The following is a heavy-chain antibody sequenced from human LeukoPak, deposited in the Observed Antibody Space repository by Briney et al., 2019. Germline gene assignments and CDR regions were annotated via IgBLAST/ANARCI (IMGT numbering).Heavy chain of an antibody. D-gene: IGHD3-22*01. CDR3: ASAGDITMRGDNWFDP. Sequence: SETLSLTCNVSGGSISSYYWSWIRQPPGKGLEWIGYIYYSGSTNYNPSLKSRVTISVDTSKNQFSLKLSSVTAADSAVYYCASAGDITMRGDNWFDPWGQGTLVTVSS. J-gene: IGHJ5*02. CDR2: IYYSGST. V-gene: IGHV4-59*01. CDR1: GGSISSYY.